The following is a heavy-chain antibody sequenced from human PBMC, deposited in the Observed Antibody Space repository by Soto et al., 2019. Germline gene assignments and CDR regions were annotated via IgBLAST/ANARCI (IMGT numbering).Heavy chain of an antibody. CDR2: LNGDGSST. Sequence: PGGSLRLCCAASEFTFSDHYMHWVRQAPGKGPVWVSRLNGDGSSTNYADSVKGRFTISRDNAKNTLYLQMNSLRAEDTAMYYCARSENGKFSYWGQGTLVTVSS. D-gene: IGHD1-26*01. CDR3: ARSENGKFSY. V-gene: IGHV3-74*01. J-gene: IGHJ4*02. CDR1: EFTFSDHY.